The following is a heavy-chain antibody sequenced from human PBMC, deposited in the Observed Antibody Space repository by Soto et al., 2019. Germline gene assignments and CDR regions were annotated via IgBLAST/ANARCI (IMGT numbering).Heavy chain of an antibody. Sequence: QVQLQESGPGLVKPSQTLSLTCTVSGGSISSGGYYWSWIRQHPGKGLEWLGYIYYSGSTYYNPSLNSRVTISVDTSKKQFSLKLSSVTAADTAVYYCAIAYTARIFGVVVYWFDPWGQGTLVTVSS. J-gene: IGHJ5*02. CDR3: AIAYTARIFGVVVYWFDP. CDR1: GGSISSGGYY. CDR2: IYYSGST. D-gene: IGHD3-3*01. V-gene: IGHV4-31*03.